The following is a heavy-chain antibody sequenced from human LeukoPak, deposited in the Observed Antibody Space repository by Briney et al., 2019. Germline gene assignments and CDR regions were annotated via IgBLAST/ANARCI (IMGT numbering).Heavy chain of an antibody. V-gene: IGHV3-20*04. CDR1: GFTFDDYG. CDR2: ICSKEDCA. D-gene: IGHD1-26*01. Sequence: PGGSLRLSCAASGFTFDDYGMSWVRQVPGKGLEWVSGICSKEDCAGYIDSVKGRFTISRDNAKNSLYLQMSSLRAEDTAFYYCVRDPRGGSNSYFDHWGHGTLVTVSS. J-gene: IGHJ4*03. CDR3: VRDPRGGSNSYFDH.